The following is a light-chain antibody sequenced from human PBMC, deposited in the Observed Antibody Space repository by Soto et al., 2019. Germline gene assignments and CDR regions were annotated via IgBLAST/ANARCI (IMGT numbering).Light chain of an antibody. CDR2: GAS. CDR3: QQYVSSPFT. V-gene: IGKV3-20*01. J-gene: IGKJ3*01. CDR1: QTVSPY. Sequence: EVVLTQSSGTLSLSPGGRASLFCRASQTVSPYLAWYQQKPGQAPRLLIYGASSRATGIPDRFSGSGSETDFTLTISRLEPEDFAVYYCQQYVSSPFTFGPGTKVDIK.